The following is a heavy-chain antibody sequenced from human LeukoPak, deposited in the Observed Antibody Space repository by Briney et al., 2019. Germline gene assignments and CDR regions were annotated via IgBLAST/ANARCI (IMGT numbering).Heavy chain of an antibody. CDR1: GFTFSSYS. J-gene: IGHJ4*02. D-gene: IGHD3-22*01. Sequence: GGSLRLSCAASGFTFSSYSMNWVRQAPGKGLEWVSSISSSSSYIYYADSVKGRFTISRDNAKNSLYLQMNSLRAEDTAVYYCATHTRNYYGSNSHYWGQGTLVTVSS. CDR3: ATHTRNYYGSNSHY. V-gene: IGHV3-21*01. CDR2: ISSSSSYI.